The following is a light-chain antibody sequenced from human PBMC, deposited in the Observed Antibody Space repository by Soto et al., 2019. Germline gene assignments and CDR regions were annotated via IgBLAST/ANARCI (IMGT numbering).Light chain of an antibody. V-gene: IGKV1-5*01. J-gene: IGKJ1*01. CDR2: DAS. CDR1: QSISDW. CDR3: QQHNSSPWT. Sequence: DIQISDSASTLSGSVGDRVXIXCRASQSISDWLAWFQQKPGKAPKLMIYDASSLESGVPSRFSGSGSGTEFTLTINSLQPEDFATYYCQQHNSSPWTFGQGTKVDIK.